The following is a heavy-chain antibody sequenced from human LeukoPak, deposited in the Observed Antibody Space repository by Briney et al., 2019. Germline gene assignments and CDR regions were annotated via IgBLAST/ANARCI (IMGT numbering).Heavy chain of an antibody. Sequence: PGGSLRLSCAASGFTFRSYHMNWVRQAPGKGLELVSSINSVSSSIYYADSVKGRFTISRDNDKSSLYLQMNSLRAEDTAVYYCARGLLSYRGYDFDAFDIWGQGTMVTVSS. CDR2: INSVSSSI. J-gene: IGHJ3*02. CDR1: GFTFRSYH. CDR3: ARGLLSYRGYDFDAFDI. V-gene: IGHV3-21*01. D-gene: IGHD5-12*01.